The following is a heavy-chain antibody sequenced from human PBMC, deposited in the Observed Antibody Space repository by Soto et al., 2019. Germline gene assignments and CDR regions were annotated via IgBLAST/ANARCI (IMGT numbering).Heavy chain of an antibody. CDR1: GGSISSSSHY. J-gene: IGHJ4*02. Sequence: PSETLSLTCTVSGGSISSSSHYWGWIRQPPGKGLEWIGYIYYSGSTYYNPSLKSRVTISIDTSKNQFSLKVSSVTAADTALYYCARLREVFDEWERPKPFDSWGQGTLVTVSS. D-gene: IGHD1-26*01. CDR3: ARLREVFDEWERPKPFDS. CDR2: IYYSGST. V-gene: IGHV4-39*01.